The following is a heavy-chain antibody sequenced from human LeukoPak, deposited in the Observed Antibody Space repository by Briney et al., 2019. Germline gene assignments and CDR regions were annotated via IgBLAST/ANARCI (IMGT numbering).Heavy chain of an antibody. J-gene: IGHJ6*03. Sequence: PSETLSLTCAVYGGSFSGYCWSWVRQPPGKGLEWIGEIYHSGGTNYNPSLKSRITISVDKSQNQFSLKVNSLTAADTAVYYCATNGYYCMDVWGKGTTVTVSS. D-gene: IGHD2-8*01. CDR1: GGSFSGYC. V-gene: IGHV4-34*01. CDR3: ATNGYYCMDV. CDR2: IYHSGGT.